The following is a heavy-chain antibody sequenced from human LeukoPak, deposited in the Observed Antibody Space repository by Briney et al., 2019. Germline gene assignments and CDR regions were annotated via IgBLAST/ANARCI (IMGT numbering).Heavy chain of an antibody. V-gene: IGHV4-34*01. CDR2: INRSGST. J-gene: IGHJ4*02. CDR1: GGSFSGYY. D-gene: IGHD2-2*01. CDR3: ARGYIVVVPAAPRTPAFDY. Sequence: PSETLSLTCFVYGGSFSGYYWSWIRQPPGKGLEWIGEINRSGSTNYNPSLKSRVTISVDTSKNQFSLKLSSVTAADTAVYYCARGYIVVVPAAPRTPAFDYWGQGTLVTVSS.